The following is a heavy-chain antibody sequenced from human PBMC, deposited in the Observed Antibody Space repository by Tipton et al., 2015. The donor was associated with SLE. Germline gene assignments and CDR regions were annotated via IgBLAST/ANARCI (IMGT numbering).Heavy chain of an antibody. J-gene: IGHJ4*02. V-gene: IGHV3-53*04. Sequence: QLVQSGGGLVQPGGSLRLSCAASGFTVSSNYMSWVRQAPGKGLEWVSVIYSGGSTYYADSVKGRFTISRDNSKNTLFLQMNSLRAEDTAVYYCAIELTGDLTFDYWGQGTLVTVSS. CDR3: AIELTGDLTFDY. CDR1: GFTVSSNY. CDR2: IYSGGST. D-gene: IGHD7-27*01.